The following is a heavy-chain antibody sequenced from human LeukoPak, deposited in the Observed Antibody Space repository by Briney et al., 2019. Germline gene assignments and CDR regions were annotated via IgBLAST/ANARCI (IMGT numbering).Heavy chain of an antibody. CDR3: ARLRGNYFPDY. Sequence: SETLSLTCAVSGGSMTNYYWSWIRQPPGKGLEWIGYIYYSGSTNYNPTLKSRLTISVDTSENQFSLRLSSVTAADTAVYYCARLRGNYFPDYWGQGTLATVSS. V-gene: IGHV4-59*01. CDR1: GGSMTNYY. CDR2: IYYSGST. D-gene: IGHD4-11*01. J-gene: IGHJ4*02.